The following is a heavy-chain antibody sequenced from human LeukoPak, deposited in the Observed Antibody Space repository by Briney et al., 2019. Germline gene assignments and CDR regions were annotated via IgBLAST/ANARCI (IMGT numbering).Heavy chain of an antibody. J-gene: IGHJ4*02. Sequence: SETLSLTCAVYGGSFSGYYWSWIRQPPGKGLEWIGEINHSGSTNYNPSLKSRVTISVDTSKNQFSLKLSSVTAAATAVYYCARGWGIAAALDYWGQGTLVTVSS. CDR2: INHSGST. V-gene: IGHV4-34*01. D-gene: IGHD6-13*01. CDR1: GGSFSGYY. CDR3: ARGWGIAAALDY.